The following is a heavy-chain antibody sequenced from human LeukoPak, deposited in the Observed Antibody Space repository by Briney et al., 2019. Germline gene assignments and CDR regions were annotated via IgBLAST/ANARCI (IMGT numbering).Heavy chain of an antibody. J-gene: IGHJ4*02. CDR3: AKGTWFGDYPVPFDS. D-gene: IGHD3-10*01. CDR2: ISGSGDST. CDR1: GFTFSSYA. V-gene: IGHV3-23*01. Sequence: PGGSLRLSCAASGFTFSSYAMGWVRRAPGKGLEWVSAISGSGDSTYYADSVKGRFTISRDNSKNTLFLQMNSLRAEDAAVYYCAKGTWFGDYPVPFDSWGQGTLVAVSS.